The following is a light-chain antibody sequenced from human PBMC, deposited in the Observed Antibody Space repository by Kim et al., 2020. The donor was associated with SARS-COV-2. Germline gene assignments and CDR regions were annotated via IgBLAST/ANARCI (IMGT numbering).Light chain of an antibody. CDR2: YDS. J-gene: IGLJ1*01. CDR1: NIGSKS. V-gene: IGLV3-21*04. CDR3: QVWDSSSDHYV. Sequence: SYELTQPPSVSVAPGKTARITCGGNNIGSKSVHWYQQKPGQAPVLVIYYDSDRPSGLPERFSGSNSGNPATLTISRVEAGDEADYYCQVWDSSSDHYVFG.